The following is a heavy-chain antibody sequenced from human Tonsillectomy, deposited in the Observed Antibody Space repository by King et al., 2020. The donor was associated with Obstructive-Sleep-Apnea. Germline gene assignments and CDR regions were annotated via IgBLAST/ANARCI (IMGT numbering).Heavy chain of an antibody. Sequence: QLQESGPGLVKPSETLSLTCTVSGVSVSTITYYWAWIRQPPGKGLEWIGGIYYSGTTDYNPSLQSRVTISVDTSKNQFSLKLSSVTAADMAVYYCAKDEADMEGLAGVFDYWGQGALVTVSS. D-gene: IGHD2-15*01. J-gene: IGHJ4*02. V-gene: IGHV4-39*07. CDR3: AKDEADMEGLAGVFDY. CDR2: IYYSGTT. CDR1: GVSVSTITYY.